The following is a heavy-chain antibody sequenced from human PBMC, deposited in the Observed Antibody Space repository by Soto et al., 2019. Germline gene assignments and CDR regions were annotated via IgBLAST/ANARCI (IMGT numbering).Heavy chain of an antibody. CDR2: INHSGST. D-gene: IGHD3-16*02. Sequence: PSETLSLTCAVYGGSFSGYYWSWIRQPPGKGLEWIGEINHSGSTNYNPSLKSRVTISVDTSKNQFSLKLSSVTAADTAVYYCARCFGDYIWGSYRIYYFDYWGQGTLVTVSS. CDR3: ARCFGDYIWGSYRIYYFDY. CDR1: GGSFSGYY. V-gene: IGHV4-34*01. J-gene: IGHJ4*02.